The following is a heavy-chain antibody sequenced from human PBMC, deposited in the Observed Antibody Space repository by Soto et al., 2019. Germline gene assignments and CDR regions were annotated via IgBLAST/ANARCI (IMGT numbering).Heavy chain of an antibody. CDR1: GGSISSYY. Sequence: PSETLSLTCTVSGGSISSYYWSWIRQPPGKGLEWIGYIYYNGNTNYNPSLKSRVTISVDTSKNQFSLKLSSVTAADTAVYYCARDLGVMAYYYYGMDVWGQGTTVT. J-gene: IGHJ6*02. CDR3: ARDLGVMAYYYYGMDV. CDR2: IYYNGNT. D-gene: IGHD2-21*01. V-gene: IGHV4-59*01.